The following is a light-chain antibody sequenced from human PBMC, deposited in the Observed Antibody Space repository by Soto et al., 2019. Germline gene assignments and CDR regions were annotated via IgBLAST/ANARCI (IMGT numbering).Light chain of an antibody. Sequence: QSVLTQPPSVSGAPGQRVTISCTGRRSNIGAGYDVHWYQHVPGTAPKLIIHANTDRPSGVPDRFSGSKSGTSASLAIAGLHAEDESDYYCQSYDSTLSAPIFGGGTQLTVL. V-gene: IGLV1-40*01. J-gene: IGLJ2*01. CDR3: QSYDSTLSAPI. CDR2: ANT. CDR1: RSNIGAGYD.